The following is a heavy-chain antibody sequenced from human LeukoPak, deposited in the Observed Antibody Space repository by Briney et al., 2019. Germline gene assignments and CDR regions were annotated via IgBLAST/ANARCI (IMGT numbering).Heavy chain of an antibody. J-gene: IGHJ6*02. CDR3: ARVLAYYYGMDV. Sequence: SETLSLTCTVSGGSISSGDYYWSWIRQPPGKGLEWIGYIYYSGSTYYNPSLKSRVTISVDRSKNQFSLKLSSVTAADTAVYYCARVLAYYYGMDVWGQGTTVTVSS. V-gene: IGHV4-30-4*01. CDR1: GGSISSGDYY. CDR2: IYYSGST.